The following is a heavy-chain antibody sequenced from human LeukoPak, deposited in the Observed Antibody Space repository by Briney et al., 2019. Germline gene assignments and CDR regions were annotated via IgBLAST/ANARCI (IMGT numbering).Heavy chain of an antibody. J-gene: IGHJ5*02. CDR3: AKRSSGYFFARAGWFDP. Sequence: SETLSLTCAVYGGSFSGYYWSWIRQPPGKGLEWIGEINHSGSTNYNPSLKSRVTISVDTSKNQFSLKLSSVTAADTAVYYCAKRSSGYFFARAGWFDPWGQGTLVNVSS. D-gene: IGHD3-22*01. V-gene: IGHV4-34*01. CDR2: INHSGST. CDR1: GGSFSGYY.